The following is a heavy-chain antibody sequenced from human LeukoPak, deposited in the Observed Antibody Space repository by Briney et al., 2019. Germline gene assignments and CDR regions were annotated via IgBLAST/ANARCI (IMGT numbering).Heavy chain of an antibody. CDR3: ATRYSSAWKNWFDP. CDR1: GGSISSSSYY. CDR2: IYYSGST. D-gene: IGHD6-19*01. Sequence: SGTLSLTCTVSGGSISSSSYYWGWIRQPPGKGLEWIGSIYYSGSTYYNPSLKSRVTISVDTSKNQFSLKLSSVTAADTAVYYCATRYSSAWKNWFDPWGQGTLVTVSS. J-gene: IGHJ5*02. V-gene: IGHV4-39*01.